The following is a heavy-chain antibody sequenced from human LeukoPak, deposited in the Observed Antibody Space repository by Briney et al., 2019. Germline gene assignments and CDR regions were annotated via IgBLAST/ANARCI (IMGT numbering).Heavy chain of an antibody. J-gene: IGHJ4*02. V-gene: IGHV1-18*04. CDR3: ARSWETQLGFDY. Sequence: GASVKVSCKASGYTFTSYGISWVRQAPGQGLEWMGWISVYNGNTNYEQKVQGRVTMTTDTSTSTAYRELRRLRSDDTGVYYCARSWETQLGFDYWGQGNLVTVSS. CDR2: ISVYNGNT. CDR1: GYTFTSYG. D-gene: IGHD2-2*01.